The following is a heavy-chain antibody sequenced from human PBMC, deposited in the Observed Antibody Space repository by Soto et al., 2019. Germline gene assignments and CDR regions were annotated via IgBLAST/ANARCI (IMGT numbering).Heavy chain of an antibody. D-gene: IGHD2-2*01. Sequence: QVQLVQSGAEVKKPGASVKVSCKASGYTFTRYGISWVRQAPGQGLEGMGWISAYNGNTNYAQKLQGRVTMTTDTSTSTAYMELRSLRSDDTAVYYCARDLKPSIVVVPAAEDWGQGTLVTVSS. J-gene: IGHJ4*02. CDR1: GYTFTRYG. CDR2: ISAYNGNT. CDR3: ARDLKPSIVVVPAAED. V-gene: IGHV1-18*01.